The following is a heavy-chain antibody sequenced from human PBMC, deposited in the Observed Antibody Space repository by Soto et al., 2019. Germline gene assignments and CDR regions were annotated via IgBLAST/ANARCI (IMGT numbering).Heavy chain of an antibody. CDR2: SSATGAGT. D-gene: IGHD1-7*01. CDR3: AKDRRAGGNYGFYSDF. V-gene: IGHV3-23*01. CDR1: GFTFSSYG. J-gene: IGHJ4*02. Sequence: EVQLLESGGGLVQPGGSLRLSCAASGFTFSSYGMTWVHQAPGKGLEWVSFSSATGAGTYYADSVKGRFTISRDNSKNTLYLQMTSLRADDTAVYYCAKDRRAGGNYGFYSDFWDQGALVIVSS.